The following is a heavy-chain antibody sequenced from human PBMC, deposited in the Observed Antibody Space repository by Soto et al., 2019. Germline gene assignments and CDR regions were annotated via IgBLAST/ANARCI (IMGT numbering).Heavy chain of an antibody. J-gene: IGHJ4*02. V-gene: IGHV3-13*01. CDR2: IGTAGDT. CDR3: ARSYGSGSYGGSWAPATLDY. D-gene: IGHD3-10*01. Sequence: EVQLVESGGGLVQPGVSLRLSCAASGFTFSSYDMHWVRQATGKGLEWVSAIGTAGDTYYPGSVKCRFTISRENAKNSLYLQMNSLRAGDTAVYYCARSYGSGSYGGSWAPATLDYWGQGTLVTVSS. CDR1: GFTFSSYD.